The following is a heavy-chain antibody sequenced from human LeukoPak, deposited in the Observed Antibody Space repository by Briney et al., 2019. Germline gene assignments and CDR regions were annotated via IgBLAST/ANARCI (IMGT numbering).Heavy chain of an antibody. CDR3: ARRRHFIDY. J-gene: IGHJ4*02. Sequence: GGSLRLSCAASGFTLSDYYMSWIRQAPGKGLEWGSYRSSSGRTIYYADAVKGHVAISRDNAKNSLYLQMNSLRAEDTAVYCCARRRHFIDYWGRGTLVSVSS. CDR2: RSSSGRTI. CDR1: GFTLSDYY. V-gene: IGHV3-11*01.